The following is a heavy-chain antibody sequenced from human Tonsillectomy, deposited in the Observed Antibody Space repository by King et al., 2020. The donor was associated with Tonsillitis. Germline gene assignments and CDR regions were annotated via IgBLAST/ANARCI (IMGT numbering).Heavy chain of an antibody. CDR3: AKTTVTWNRYYYGLDV. D-gene: IGHD4-17*01. Sequence: VQLVESGGGVVQPGGSLTLSCAASGFSFSTYAMHWVCQAPGKGLEWVALISFDGSEEFYTESVKGRFSISRDTSSNTLSLQMNSLRPEDTALYFCAKTTVTWNRYYYGLDVWGQGTTVTVSS. CDR1: GFSFSTYA. J-gene: IGHJ6*02. V-gene: IGHV3-30-3*02. CDR2: ISFDGSEE.